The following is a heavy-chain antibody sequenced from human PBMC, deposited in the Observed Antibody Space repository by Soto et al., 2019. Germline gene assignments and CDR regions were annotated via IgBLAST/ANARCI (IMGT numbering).Heavy chain of an antibody. CDR3: ARAPNYDFWSGYLSGHYYYGMDV. J-gene: IGHJ6*02. D-gene: IGHD3-3*01. CDR1: GYTFTSYA. CDR2: INTNTGNP. Sequence: ASVKVSCKASGYTFTSYAMNWVRQAPGQGLEWMGWINTNTGNPTYAQGFTGRFVFSLDTSVSTAYLQICSLKAEDTAVYYCARAPNYDFWSGYLSGHYYYGMDVWGQGTTVTVSS. V-gene: IGHV7-4-1*01.